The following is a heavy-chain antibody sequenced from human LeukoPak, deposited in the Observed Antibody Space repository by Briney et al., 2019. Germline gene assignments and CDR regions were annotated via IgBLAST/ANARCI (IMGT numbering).Heavy chain of an antibody. CDR3: AGSRGLWFGESPDYFEY. Sequence: KASETLSLTCTVFGGSIRSSNYCWDWIRQPPGKGLEWIGTMYYGGNTYYYNPSLKSRITISVDTSKNQFSLKLRSVTAADTAVYYCAGSRGLWFGESPDYFEYWGQGTLVTVSS. J-gene: IGHJ4*02. CDR2: MYYGGNTY. V-gene: IGHV4-39*07. CDR1: GGSIRSSNYC. D-gene: IGHD3-10*01.